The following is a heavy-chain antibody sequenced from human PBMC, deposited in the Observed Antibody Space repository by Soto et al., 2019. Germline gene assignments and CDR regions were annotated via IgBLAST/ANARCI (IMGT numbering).Heavy chain of an antibody. Sequence: QVHLVESGGGVVQPGRSLRLSCAASGFTFSSYAMHWVRQAPGKGLEWVALISHDGGNHYYVDSVKGRVTISRDDSKNMVYYQINSLRVYGTAVYYCARDRCMVVGVPGYWCQGTLVTVSS. CDR2: ISHDGGNH. CDR1: GFTFSSYA. CDR3: ARDRCMVVGVPGY. J-gene: IGHJ4*02. V-gene: IGHV3-30*14. D-gene: IGHD2-15*01.